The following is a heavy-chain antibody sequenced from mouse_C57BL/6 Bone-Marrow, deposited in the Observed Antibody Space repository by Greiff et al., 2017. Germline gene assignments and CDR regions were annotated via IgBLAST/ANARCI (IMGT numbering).Heavy chain of an antibody. J-gene: IGHJ3*01. D-gene: IGHD2-2*01. CDR1: GYTFTSYW. CDR3: ARGDYGYDGGFAY. Sequence: QVQLQQPGAELVRPGTSVKLSCKASGYTFTSYWMHWVKQRPGQGLEWIGVIDPSDSYTNYNQKFKGKATLTVDTSSSTAYMQLSSLTSEDSAVYYCARGDYGYDGGFAYWGQGTLVTVSA. CDR2: IDPSDSYT. V-gene: IGHV1-59*01.